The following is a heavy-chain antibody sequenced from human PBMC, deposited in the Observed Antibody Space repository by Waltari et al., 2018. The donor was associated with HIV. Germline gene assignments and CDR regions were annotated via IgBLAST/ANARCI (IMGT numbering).Heavy chain of an antibody. D-gene: IGHD3-10*01. V-gene: IGHV1-2*06. CDR3: ARDRSNYGSGSYDAFDI. CDR2: IHPDSRGT. Sequence: QVQLVQSGAEVKKPGASVKVSCKASGYTFTDYYIQWVRQAPGQGLEWMGRIHPDSRGTNCAQKFQVRVTMTRDTSISTVYMELNRLRSDDTAVYYCARDRSNYGSGSYDAFDIWGQETMVTVSS. CDR1: GYTFTDYY. J-gene: IGHJ3*02.